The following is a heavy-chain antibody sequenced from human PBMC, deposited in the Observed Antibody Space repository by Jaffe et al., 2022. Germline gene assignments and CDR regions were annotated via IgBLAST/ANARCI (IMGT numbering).Heavy chain of an antibody. D-gene: IGHD3-9*01. J-gene: IGHJ4*02. CDR2: IYHSGST. CDR1: GYSISSGYY. CDR3: AREVYYDIFRLFDY. V-gene: IGHV4-38-2*02. Sequence: QVQLQESGPGLVKPSETLSLTCAVSGYSISSGYYWGWIRQPPGKGLEWIGSIYHSGSTYYNPSLKSRVTISVDTSKNQFSLKLSSVTAADTAVYYCAREVYYDIFRLFDYWGQGTLVTVSS.